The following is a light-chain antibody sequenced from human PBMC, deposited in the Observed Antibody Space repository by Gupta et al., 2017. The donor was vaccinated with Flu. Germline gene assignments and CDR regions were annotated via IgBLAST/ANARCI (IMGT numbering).Light chain of an antibody. Sequence: NIGAGYDLHWYQQLPGTAPKLLIDGNNNRPSGVPDRFSGSKSGPSASLAITGLQAEDEADYYCQSYDTSLSGSRVFGGGTKLTVL. CDR3: QSYDTSLSGSRV. V-gene: IGLV1-40*01. J-gene: IGLJ2*01. CDR1: NIGAGYD. CDR2: GNN.